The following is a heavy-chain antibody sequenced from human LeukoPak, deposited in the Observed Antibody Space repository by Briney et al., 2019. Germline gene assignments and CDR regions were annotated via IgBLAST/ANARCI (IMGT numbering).Heavy chain of an antibody. V-gene: IGHV1-18*01. J-gene: IGHJ4*02. CDR1: GYTFTSYG. D-gene: IGHD6-13*01. Sequence: ASVKVSCKASGYTFTSYGISWVRQAPGQGLEWMGWISVYNGNTNYAQKLQGRVTMTTDTSTSTAYMELRSLRSDDTAVYYCATDIAAAGPNAFDYWGQGTLVTVSS. CDR2: ISVYNGNT. CDR3: ATDIAAAGPNAFDY.